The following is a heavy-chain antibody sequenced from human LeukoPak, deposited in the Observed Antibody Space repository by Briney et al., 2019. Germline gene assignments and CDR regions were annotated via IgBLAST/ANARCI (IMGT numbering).Heavy chain of an antibody. D-gene: IGHD3-3*01. CDR1: GFTFSSYA. Sequence: GGSLRLSCAASGFTFSSYAMSWVRQAPGKGLEWVSAISGSGGSTYYADSVKGRFTISRDNSKNTLYLQMNSLRAEDTAVYYCAKSYIFWSGYNSDYWGQGTLVTVSS. V-gene: IGHV3-23*01. CDR3: AKSYIFWSGYNSDY. J-gene: IGHJ4*02. CDR2: ISGSGGST.